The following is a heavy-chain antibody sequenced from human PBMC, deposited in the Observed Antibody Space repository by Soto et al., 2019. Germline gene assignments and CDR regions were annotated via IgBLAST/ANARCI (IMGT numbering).Heavy chain of an antibody. CDR2: IYYSGST. Sequence: PSETLSLTCTVSGGSISSSSYYWSWIRQPPGKGLEWIGYIYYSGSTNYNPSLKSRVTISVDTSKNQFSLKLSSVTAADTAVYYRARHNPYRHFDYWGQGTLVTVSS. D-gene: IGHD1-20*01. J-gene: IGHJ4*02. CDR3: ARHNPYRHFDY. V-gene: IGHV4-61*05. CDR1: GGSISSSSYY.